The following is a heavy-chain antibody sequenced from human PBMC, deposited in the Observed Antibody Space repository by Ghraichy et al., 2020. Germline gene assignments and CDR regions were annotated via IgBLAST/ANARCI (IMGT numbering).Heavy chain of an antibody. CDR2: TYYRSKWYN. CDR3: ARGVRSSGWRGSLRYYYYGMDV. Sequence: SQTLSLTCAISGDSVSSNSAAWNWIRQSPSRGLEWLGRTYYRSKWYNDYAVSVKSRITINPDTSKNQFSLQLNSVTPEDTAVYYCARGVRSSGWRGSLRYYYYGMDVWGQGTTVTVSS. J-gene: IGHJ6*02. CDR1: GDSVSSNSAA. D-gene: IGHD6-19*01. V-gene: IGHV6-1*01.